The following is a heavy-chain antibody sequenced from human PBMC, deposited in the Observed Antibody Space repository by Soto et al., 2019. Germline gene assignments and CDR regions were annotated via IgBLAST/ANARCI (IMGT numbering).Heavy chain of an antibody. CDR2: IYYSGIT. CDR1: GVSISNSSYY. Sequence: SETLSRTCTVSGVSISNSSYYWGWIRRPPGKGLEWIGTIYYSGITYYNPSLKSRVTISVDTSKNQFSLKLTSVTAADTAVYYCARHGSNWGQGTLVTVSS. V-gene: IGHV4-39*01. CDR3: ARHGSN. J-gene: IGHJ4*02.